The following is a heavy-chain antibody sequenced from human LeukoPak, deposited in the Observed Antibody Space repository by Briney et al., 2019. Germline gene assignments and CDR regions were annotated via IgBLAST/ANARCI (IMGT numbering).Heavy chain of an antibody. V-gene: IGHV3-9*01. CDR1: GFTFDDYA. D-gene: IGHD3-3*01. J-gene: IGHJ3*02. CDR3: AKCSGTYYDFWSGYYPSAFDI. CDR2: ISWNSGSI. Sequence: GRSLRLSCAASGFTFDDYAMPWVRQAPGKGLEWVSGISWNSGSIGYADSVKGRFTISRDNAKNSLYLQMNSLRAEDTALYYCAKCSGTYYDFWSGYYPSAFDIWGQGTMVTVSS.